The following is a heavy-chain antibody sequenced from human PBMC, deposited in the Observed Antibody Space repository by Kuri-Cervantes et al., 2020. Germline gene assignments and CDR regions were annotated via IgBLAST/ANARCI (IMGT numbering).Heavy chain of an antibody. Sequence: GGSLRLSCVASGFTFSSYWMNWVRQAPGKGLEWVAVISYDGSNKYYADSVKGRFTISRDNSKNTLYLQMNSLRAEDTAVYYCARESYSSSWFLFDYWGQGTLVTVSS. CDR1: GFTFSSYW. CDR3: ARESYSSSWFLFDY. D-gene: IGHD6-13*01. J-gene: IGHJ4*02. CDR2: ISYDGSNK. V-gene: IGHV3-30-3*01.